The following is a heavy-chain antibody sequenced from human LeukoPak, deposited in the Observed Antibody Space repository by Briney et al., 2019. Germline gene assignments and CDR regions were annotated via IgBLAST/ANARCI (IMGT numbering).Heavy chain of an antibody. V-gene: IGHV3-7*01. CDR2: IKQDGSEK. CDR1: GFTFSSYW. CDR3: ARHSVDIVVVPAAIEFDY. Sequence: GGSLRLSCAASGFTFSSYWMSWVRQAPGKGLEWVANIKQDGSEKYYVEYVKGRFTISRDNAKNSLYLQMNSLRAEDTAVYYCARHSVDIVVVPAAIEFDYWGQGTLVTVSS. J-gene: IGHJ4*02. D-gene: IGHD2-2*03.